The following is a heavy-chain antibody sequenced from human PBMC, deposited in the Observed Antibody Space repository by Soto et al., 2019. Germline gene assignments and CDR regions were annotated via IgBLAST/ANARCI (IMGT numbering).Heavy chain of an antibody. CDR3: ARDRGKDYDFWSGYPYGMDV. J-gene: IGHJ6*02. D-gene: IGHD3-3*01. CDR2: ISAYNGNT. V-gene: IGHV1-18*01. CDR1: GYTFTSYG. Sequence: QVQLVQSGAEVKKPGASVKVSCKASGYTFTSYGISWVRQAPGQGLEWMGWISAYNGNTNYAQKLQGRVTMTTDTSTSTAYMERRSLRSDDTAVYYCARDRGKDYDFWSGYPYGMDVWGQGTTVTVSS.